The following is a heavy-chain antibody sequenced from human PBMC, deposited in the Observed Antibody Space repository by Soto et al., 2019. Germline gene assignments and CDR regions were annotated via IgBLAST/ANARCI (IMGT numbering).Heavy chain of an antibody. CDR1: GGSTSSYY. D-gene: IGHD2-15*01. J-gene: IGHJ4*02. V-gene: IGHV4-59*01. Sequence: PSETLSLTCSVSGGSTSSYYWSWIRQPPGKGLEWIGYIYYSGSTDYSPSLKSRVTMSIDTSQNQVSLKLTSVTTADTAVYYCAATPRYWSQGSLVTVS. CDR3: AATPRY. CDR2: IYYSGST.